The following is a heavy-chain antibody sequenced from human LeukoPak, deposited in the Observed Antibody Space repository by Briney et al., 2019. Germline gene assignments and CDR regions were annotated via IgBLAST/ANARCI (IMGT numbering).Heavy chain of an antibody. CDR2: IILNSGVT. CDR3: ARARGDYYGSGSYVPPRYSFDY. J-gene: IGHJ4*02. D-gene: IGHD3-10*01. Sequence: ASVRVSCKASGYTSTGYYMHWVRQAPGQGLEWMGWIILNSGVTNYAQQFQGRVTMTRETSISTAYMELSKLRSEDTAVYYCARARGDYYGSGSYVPPRYSFDYWGQGTLVTVSS. V-gene: IGHV1-2*02. CDR1: GYTSTGYY.